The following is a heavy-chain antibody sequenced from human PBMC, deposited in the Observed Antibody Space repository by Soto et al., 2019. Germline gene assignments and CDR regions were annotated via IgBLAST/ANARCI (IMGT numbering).Heavy chain of an antibody. V-gene: IGHV4-30-4*02. D-gene: IGHD3-22*01. CDR2: IFYTGSA. Sequence: SETLSLTCTVSGASIRTCGYYWIWIRQRPGKGLEWIAYIFYTGSAYYNPSLESRLSISIDNSKNTLSLQMNSLRAEDTAVYYCAKDPSRRYYDTSDQDYWGEGTLVTVSS. J-gene: IGHJ4*02. CDR1: GASIRTCGYY. CDR3: AKDPSRRYYDTSDQDY.